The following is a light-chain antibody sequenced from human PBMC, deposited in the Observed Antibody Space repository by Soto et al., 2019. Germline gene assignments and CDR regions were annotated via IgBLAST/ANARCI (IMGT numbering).Light chain of an antibody. Sequence: QSVLTQPPSVSAAPGQKVTISCSGNSANIGNNYVSWYQHLPGTAPQLLIYDNNQRPSGIPDRFSGSKSGTSATLGITGLQTGDEADYYCGTWDTSLSAYVFGSGTKLTVL. CDR1: SANIGNNY. J-gene: IGLJ1*01. CDR2: DNN. CDR3: GTWDTSLSAYV. V-gene: IGLV1-51*01.